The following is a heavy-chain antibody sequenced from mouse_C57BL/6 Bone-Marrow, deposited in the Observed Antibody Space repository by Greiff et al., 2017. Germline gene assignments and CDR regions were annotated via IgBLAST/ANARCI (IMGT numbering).Heavy chain of an antibody. CDR1: GFTFSSYG. V-gene: IGHV5-6*01. CDR3: ARTPATD. J-gene: IGHJ2*01. D-gene: IGHD1-2*01. CDR2: ISSGGSYT. Sequence: EVKVVESGGDLVKPGGSLKLSCAASGFTFSSYGMSWVRQTPDKRLEWVATISSGGSYTYYPDSVKGRFTISRDNAKNTLYLQMSSLKSEDTAMYYCARTPATDWGQGTTLTVSS.